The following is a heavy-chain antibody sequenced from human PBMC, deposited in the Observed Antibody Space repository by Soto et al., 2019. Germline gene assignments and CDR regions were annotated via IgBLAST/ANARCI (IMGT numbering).Heavy chain of an antibody. V-gene: IGHV3-30*18. Sequence: AQLVESGGGVVQSGRSLRLSCEASGFTFRSHAMHWVRQTPGKGLEWVAVISYDATNQYYADSVKGRFTISRDNSDNTLYLEMHSLRAEDTAVYYCAKLVESGDSFDLWGQGTVVTVSS. D-gene: IGHD3-10*01. CDR1: GFTFRSHA. J-gene: IGHJ3*01. CDR3: AKLVESGDSFDL. CDR2: ISYDATNQ.